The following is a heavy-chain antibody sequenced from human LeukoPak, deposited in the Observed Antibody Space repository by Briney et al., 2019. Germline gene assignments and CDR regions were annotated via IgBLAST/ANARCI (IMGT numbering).Heavy chain of an antibody. CDR3: ARGITMVRGARHYYYNGMDV. D-gene: IGHD3-10*01. V-gene: IGHV3-74*01. CDR1: TFTFSSYW. Sequence: GSLRLSCAASTFTFSSYWMHWVRQAPGKGLVWVSRINSDGSSTSYADSVKGRFTISRDNAKNTLYLQMNSLRAEDTAVYYCARGITMVRGARHYYYNGMDVWGQGTTVTVSS. CDR2: INSDGSST. J-gene: IGHJ6*02.